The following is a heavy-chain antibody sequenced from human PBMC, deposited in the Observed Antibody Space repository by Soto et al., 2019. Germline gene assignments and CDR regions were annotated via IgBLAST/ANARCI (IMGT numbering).Heavy chain of an antibody. CDR1: GFTFSSYW. CDR3: ARVSTGGYDFSLDDY. J-gene: IGHJ4*02. CDR2: INSDGSRT. Sequence: EVQLVESGGGLVQPGGSLRLSCAASGFTFSSYWMHWARQGPGKGLVWVSRINSDGSRTTYADSVKGRFTISRDNARNTLYLQMNSLRAEDTAVYYCARVSTGGYDFSLDDYWGQGTLVTVSS. D-gene: IGHD5-12*01. V-gene: IGHV3-74*01.